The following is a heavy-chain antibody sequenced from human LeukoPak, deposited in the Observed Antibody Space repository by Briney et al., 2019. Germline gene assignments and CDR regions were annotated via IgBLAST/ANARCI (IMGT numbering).Heavy chain of an antibody. CDR3: ARVRDGYNDAYDI. J-gene: IGHJ3*02. V-gene: IGHV1-46*01. CDR2: INPSGDST. D-gene: IGHD5-24*01. Sequence: ASVKASCKASGDTFTSYYMHWVRQAPGQGLEWMGIINPSGDSTSSAQTFQGRVTMTRDMSTSTVYMGLSSLRSEDTAVYYCARVRDGYNDAYDIWGQGTMVTVPS. CDR1: GDTFTSYY.